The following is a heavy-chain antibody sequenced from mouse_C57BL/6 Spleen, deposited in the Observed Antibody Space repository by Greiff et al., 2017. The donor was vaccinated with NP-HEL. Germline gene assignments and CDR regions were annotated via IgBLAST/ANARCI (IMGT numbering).Heavy chain of an antibody. J-gene: IGHJ3*01. CDR1: GFNIKDDY. V-gene: IGHV14-4*01. Sequence: EVQLQQSGAELVRPGASVKLSCTASGFNIKDDYMHWVKQRPEQGLEWIGWIDPENGDTEYASKFQGKATITADTSSNTAYLQLSSLTSEDTAVYYCTTSYYGGSIAYWGQGTLVTVSA. CDR3: TTSYYGGSIAY. CDR2: IDPENGDT. D-gene: IGHD1-1*01.